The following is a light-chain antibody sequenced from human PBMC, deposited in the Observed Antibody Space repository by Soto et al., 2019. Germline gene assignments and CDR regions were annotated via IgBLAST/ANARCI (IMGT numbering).Light chain of an antibody. J-gene: IGLJ3*02. Sequence: QSVLTQPPSASGTPGQRVTISCSGSSSNIGSNAVTWYQHFPGTAPKVLIYSDHQRPSGVPDRFSGSKSGTSASLAISGLRAEDEADYFCAAWGDRANTWVFGGGTMLTVL. CDR1: SSNIGSNA. V-gene: IGLV1-44*01. CDR3: AAWGDRANTWV. CDR2: SDH.